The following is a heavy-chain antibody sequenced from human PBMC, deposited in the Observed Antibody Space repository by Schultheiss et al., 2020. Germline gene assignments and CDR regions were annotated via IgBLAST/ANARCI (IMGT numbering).Heavy chain of an antibody. CDR3: ARAYVLLWFRESNYGMDV. CDR1: GFTVSSNY. Sequence: GGSLRLSCAASGFTVSSNYMSWVRQAPGKGLEWVSVIYSGGSTYYADSVKGRFTISRDNSKNILYLQMSRLRPEDTAVYYCARAYVLLWFRESNYGMDVWGKGTTVNGSS. J-gene: IGHJ6*04. CDR2: IYSGGST. V-gene: IGHV3-53*05. D-gene: IGHD3-10*01.